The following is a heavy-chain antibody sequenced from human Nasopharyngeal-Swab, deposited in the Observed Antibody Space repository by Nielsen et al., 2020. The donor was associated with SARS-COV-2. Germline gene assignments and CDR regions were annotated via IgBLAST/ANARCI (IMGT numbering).Heavy chain of an antibody. CDR1: GFTFSSYA. Sequence: GGSLRLSCAASGFTFSSYAMHWVRQAPGKELEWVAVISYDGSNKYYADSVKGRFTISRDNSKNTLYLQMNSLRAEDTAVYYCARDGPSTYYYYGMDVWGQGTTVTVSS. CDR3: ARDGPSTYYYYGMDV. V-gene: IGHV3-30*04. J-gene: IGHJ6*02. CDR2: ISYDGSNK. D-gene: IGHD5/OR15-5a*01.